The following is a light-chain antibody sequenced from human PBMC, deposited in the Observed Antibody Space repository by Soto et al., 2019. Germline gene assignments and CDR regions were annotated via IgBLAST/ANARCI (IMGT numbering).Light chain of an antibody. Sequence: EKVMTQSPATLSVSPGERATLSCRASQSVSSYLAWYQQKPGQAPRLLIDDASTRATGVPARFSGSGSVTECTLTISSLQSEDLAVYYCQQYDDWPETFGQGTKVEIK. CDR1: QSVSSY. V-gene: IGKV3-15*01. J-gene: IGKJ1*01. CDR3: QQYDDWPET. CDR2: DAS.